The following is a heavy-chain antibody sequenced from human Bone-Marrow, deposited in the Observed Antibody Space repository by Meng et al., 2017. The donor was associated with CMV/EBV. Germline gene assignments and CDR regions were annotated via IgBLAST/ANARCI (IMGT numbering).Heavy chain of an antibody. CDR1: GGTFSSYA. Sequence: SVKVSCKASGGTFSSYAISWVRQAPGQGLEWMEGIIPILGIANYAQKFQGRVTITADKSTSTAYMELSSLRSEDTAVYYCARDPSLRRFLEWLLDYWGQGTLVTVSS. CDR2: IIPILGIA. CDR3: ARDPSLRRFLEWLLDY. V-gene: IGHV1-69*10. D-gene: IGHD3-3*01. J-gene: IGHJ4*02.